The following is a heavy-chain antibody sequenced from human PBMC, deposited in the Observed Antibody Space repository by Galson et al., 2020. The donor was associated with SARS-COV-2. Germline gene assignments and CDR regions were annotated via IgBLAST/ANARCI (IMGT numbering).Heavy chain of an antibody. V-gene: IGHV3-13*01. Sequence: GESLKISCEASGFTFSHYEIHWVRQPTGKGLEWVAAIGTAANTFYADSVKGRFTISRENSKNSLFLQMNSLRVGDTAVYYCVREAGVEAAAFDVWGQGTRVTVSS. D-gene: IGHD3-10*01. J-gene: IGHJ3*01. CDR1: GFTFSHYE. CDR3: VREAGVEAAAFDV. CDR2: IGTAANT.